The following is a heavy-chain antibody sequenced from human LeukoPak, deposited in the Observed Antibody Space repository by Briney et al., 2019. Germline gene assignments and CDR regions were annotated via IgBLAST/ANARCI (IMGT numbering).Heavy chain of an antibody. CDR1: GFTFSSYS. D-gene: IGHD6-13*01. V-gene: IGHV3-21*01. J-gene: IGHJ4*01. CDR2: ISSSSSYI. CDR3: ARDGLSSSWYYFDY. Sequence: GGSLRLSCAASGFTFSSYSMKWVRQAPGKGLEWVSSISSSSSYIYYADSVKGRFTISRDNAKNSLYLQMNSLRAEDTAVYYCARDGLSSSWYYFDYWGQGTLVTVSS.